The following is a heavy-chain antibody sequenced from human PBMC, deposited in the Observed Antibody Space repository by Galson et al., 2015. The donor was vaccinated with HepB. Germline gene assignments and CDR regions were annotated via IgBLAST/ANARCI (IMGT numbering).Heavy chain of an antibody. CDR2: ISGSGGST. CDR3: AEDLTAYGDYTEPLDY. Sequence: SLRLSCAASGFTFSSYAMSWVRQAPGKGLEWVSAISGSGGSTYYADSVKGRFTISRDNSKNTLYLQMNSLRAEDTAVYYCAEDLTAYGDYTEPLDYWGQGTLVTVSS. V-gene: IGHV3-23*01. D-gene: IGHD4-17*01. CDR1: GFTFSSYA. J-gene: IGHJ4*02.